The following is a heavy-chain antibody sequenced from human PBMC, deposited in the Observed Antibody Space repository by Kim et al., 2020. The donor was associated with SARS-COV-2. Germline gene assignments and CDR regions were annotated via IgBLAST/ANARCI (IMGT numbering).Heavy chain of an antibody. V-gene: IGHV3-15*01. J-gene: IGHJ6*03. CDR2: IKSKTDGGTT. CDR3: TTAGWVTYYYYMDV. D-gene: IGHD4-4*01. CDR1: GFTFSNAW. Sequence: GGSLRLSCAASGFTFSNAWMSWVRQAPGKGLEWVGRIKSKTDGGTTDYAAPVKGRFTISRDDSKNTLYLQMNSLKTEDTAVYYCTTAGWVTYYYYMDVWGKGTTVTVSS.